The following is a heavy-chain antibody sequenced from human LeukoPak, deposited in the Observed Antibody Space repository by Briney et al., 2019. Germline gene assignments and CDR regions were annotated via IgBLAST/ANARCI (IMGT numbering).Heavy chain of an antibody. Sequence: GGSLGLSCAASGFTFGVYSMNWVRQAPGKGLEWVSSINSGSYIYYADSVKGRFTISRDNAKNSLSLQMNSLRAEDTAVYYCARGGGDRPIDYWGQGTLVTVSS. J-gene: IGHJ4*02. CDR2: INSGSYI. V-gene: IGHV3-21*01. CDR3: ARGGGDRPIDY. D-gene: IGHD5-18*01. CDR1: GFTFGVYS.